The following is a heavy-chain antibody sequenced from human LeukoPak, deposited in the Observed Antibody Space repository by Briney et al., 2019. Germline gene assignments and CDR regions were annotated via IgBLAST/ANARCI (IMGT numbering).Heavy chain of an antibody. D-gene: IGHD6-13*01. CDR1: DLTFRTYP. CDR3: AKDSRWPNDAFNI. J-gene: IGHJ3*02. CDR2: ISVSGNT. V-gene: IGHV3-23*01. Sequence: GGSLRLPCAASDLTFRTYPMSWLRQAPGKGLEWVSAISVSGNTYYAGSVKARFTISRDNSKNTLYLQMNSLRAEDTAIYYCAKDSRWPNDAFNIWGQGTLVTVSS.